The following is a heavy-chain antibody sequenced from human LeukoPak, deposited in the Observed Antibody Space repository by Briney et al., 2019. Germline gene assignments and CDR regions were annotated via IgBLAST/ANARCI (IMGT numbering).Heavy chain of an antibody. CDR3: ARVGSYSGDYYGMDV. D-gene: IGHD1-26*01. Sequence: ASVKVSCEASGYTFTSYYMHWVRQAPGQGLEWMGIINPSGGSTSYAQKFQGRVTMTRDTSTSTVYMELSSLRSEDTAVYYCARVGSYSGDYYGMDVWGQGTTVTVSS. V-gene: IGHV1-46*01. J-gene: IGHJ6*02. CDR1: GYTFTSYY. CDR2: INPSGGST.